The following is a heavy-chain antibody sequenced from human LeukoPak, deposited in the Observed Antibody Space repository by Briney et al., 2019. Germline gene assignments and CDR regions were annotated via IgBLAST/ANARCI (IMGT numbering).Heavy chain of an antibody. V-gene: IGHV4-39*07. D-gene: IGHD4-23*01. Sequence: SETLSLTCTVSGGSMSSSEAYWVWIRQPPGTGLEWLGSVYHNGSTYYNPSLKSRVTISLETPKQQFSLRLTSVTAADRAVYYCARVSRGNSVGGDYWGQGTLVTVSS. CDR1: GGSMSSSEAY. CDR2: VYHNGST. CDR3: ARVSRGNSVGGDY. J-gene: IGHJ4*02.